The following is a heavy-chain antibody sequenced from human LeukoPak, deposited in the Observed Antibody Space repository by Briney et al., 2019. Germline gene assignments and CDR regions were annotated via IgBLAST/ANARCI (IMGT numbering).Heavy chain of an antibody. J-gene: IGHJ4*02. D-gene: IGHD2-21*01. Sequence: SQTLSLTCSVSGNFISTGSYYWSWIRQPAGKGLEWIGHIYTNGRTDYNPSLKSRVTISVDKSKNQFALRLSSVTAADTAVYCANSVGVVFLYYWGQGTLVTVSS. CDR2: IYTNGRT. CDR1: GNFISTGSYY. CDR3: NSVGVVFLYY. V-gene: IGHV4-61*09.